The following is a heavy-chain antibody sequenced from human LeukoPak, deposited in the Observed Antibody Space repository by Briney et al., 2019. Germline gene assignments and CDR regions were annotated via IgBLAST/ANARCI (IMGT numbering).Heavy chain of an antibody. V-gene: IGHV1-2*02. CDR1: GYTFTNYY. J-gene: IGHJ4*02. CDR2: INPDSGGT. CDR3: ARDFGGDYGRPLDY. Sequence: HGASVKVSCKTSGYTFTNYYMHWVRQAPGQGLEWMGWINPDSGGTNYAQKFQGRVTMTRDTSISTAYMELSRLSSDDTAVYFCARDFGGDYGRPLDYWGQGTLVTVSS. D-gene: IGHD4-17*01.